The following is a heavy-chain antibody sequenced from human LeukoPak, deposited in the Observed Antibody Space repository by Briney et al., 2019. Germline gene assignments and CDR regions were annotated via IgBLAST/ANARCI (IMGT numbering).Heavy chain of an antibody. CDR1: AFTLTTYS. CDR2: IYPSGDIT. V-gene: IGHV3-23*05. J-gene: IGHJ4*02. CDR3: AKDQRPDTGYGIDY. Sequence: GGSLRLSCSASAFTLTTYSMNWIRQAPGKGLEWVAFIYPSGDITEYADSVKGRFTISRDNSRDTLYLQMDNHRAEDTAVYYCAKDQRPDTGYGIDYWGQGTLVTVSS. D-gene: IGHD5-12*01.